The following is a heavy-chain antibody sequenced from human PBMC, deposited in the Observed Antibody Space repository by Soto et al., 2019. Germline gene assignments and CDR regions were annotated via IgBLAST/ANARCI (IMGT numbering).Heavy chain of an antibody. D-gene: IGHD6-13*01. J-gene: IGHJ1*01. CDR1: GFTFDDYA. CDR3: VKDESINWYSGHFRH. CDR2: INWNSGSI. V-gene: IGHV3-9*01. Sequence: EVQLVESGGGLVQPGRSLRLSCAASGFTFDDYAMHWVRQVPGKGLEWVSGINWNSGSIGYADSVKGRFAISRDNAKNSLHLQMNSLRAEDTAFYSVKDESINWYSGHFRHWGQGNLVTVSS.